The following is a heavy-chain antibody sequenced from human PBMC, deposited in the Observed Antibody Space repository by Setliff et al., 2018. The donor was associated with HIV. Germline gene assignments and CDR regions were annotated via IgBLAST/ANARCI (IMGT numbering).Heavy chain of an antibody. CDR1: GGTFNTYT. V-gene: IGHV1-2*02. Sequence: ASVKVSCKASGGTFNTYTITWVRQAPGQGLEWMGWINPNSGATNYAQKFQGRVTMTRDTSISTAYMELSRLRSDDTAVYYCAKDIGVWDYGGNFLLHEYFQHWGQGTLVTVSS. D-gene: IGHD4-17*01. J-gene: IGHJ1*01. CDR3: AKDIGVWDYGGNFLLHEYFQH. CDR2: INPNSGAT.